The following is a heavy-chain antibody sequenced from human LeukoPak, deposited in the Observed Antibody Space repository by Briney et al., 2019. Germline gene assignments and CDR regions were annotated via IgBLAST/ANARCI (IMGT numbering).Heavy chain of an antibody. Sequence: SETLSLTCTVSGYSISSGYYWGWSRPPPGKGLEWIGSIYHSGSTYYNPSLKSRVTLSVDTSKNQFSLKLSSVTAADTAVYYCARVFEGIWSGYYSGNYYYYYMDVWGKGTTVTVSS. J-gene: IGHJ6*03. CDR3: ARVFEGIWSGYYSGNYYYYYMDV. V-gene: IGHV4-38-2*02. CDR2: IYHSGST. D-gene: IGHD3-3*01. CDR1: GYSISSGYY.